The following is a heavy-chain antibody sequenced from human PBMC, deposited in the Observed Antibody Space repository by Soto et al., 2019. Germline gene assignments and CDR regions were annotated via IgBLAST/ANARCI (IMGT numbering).Heavy chain of an antibody. CDR2: IYYSGST. CDR1: GGSISSYY. CDR3: ARLLWSRGDWFDP. D-gene: IGHD3-10*01. Sequence: QVQLQESGPGLVKPSETLSLTCTVSGGSISSYYWSWIRQPPGKGLEWIGSIYYSGSTNYNPSLKSRVTVSDDTSKNQFSLKLSSVTAADTAVYYCARLLWSRGDWFDPWGQGTLVTVSS. J-gene: IGHJ5*02. V-gene: IGHV4-59*08.